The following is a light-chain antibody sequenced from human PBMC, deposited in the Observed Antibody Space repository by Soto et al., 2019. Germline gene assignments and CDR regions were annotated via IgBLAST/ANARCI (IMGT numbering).Light chain of an antibody. V-gene: IGKV3-11*01. CDR2: DAS. CDR1: QSVTTY. J-gene: IGKJ1*01. CDR3: QQYNNWPPWT. Sequence: EVVLTQSPATLSLSPGERATLSCTASQSVTTYLAWYQQKPGQAPRLLIYDASTRATGIPARFSGSGSGTDFTLTISSLEPEDFAVYYCQQYNNWPPWTFGQGTKVEIK.